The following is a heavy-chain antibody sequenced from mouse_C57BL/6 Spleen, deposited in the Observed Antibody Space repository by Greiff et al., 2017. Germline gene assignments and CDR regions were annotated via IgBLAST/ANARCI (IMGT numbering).Heavy chain of an antibody. CDR2: IDPADSYT. V-gene: IGHV1-69*01. CDR1: GYTFTSYW. D-gene: IGHD1-1*01. CDR3: ASRLGSSYRYYFDD. J-gene: IGHJ2*01. Sequence: VQLQQPGAELVMPGASVKLSCKASGYTFTSYWMHWVKQRPGQGLEWIGEIDPADSYTNYNHKFKGKSTLTVDKSSSTAYMQLSSLTSEDSAVYYCASRLGSSYRYYFDDWGQGITLTVSS.